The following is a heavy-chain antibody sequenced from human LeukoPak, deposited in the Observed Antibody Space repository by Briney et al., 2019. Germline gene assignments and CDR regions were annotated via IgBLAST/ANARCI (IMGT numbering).Heavy chain of an antibody. CDR2: ISYDGSNK. V-gene: IGHV3-30-3*01. Sequence: PGRSLRLSCAASGFTFSSYAMHWVRQAPGKGLEWVAVISYDGSNKYYADSVKGRFTISRDNSKNTVYLQMNSLRAEDTALYFCANYIQRPPGMDVWGQGTMVTVSS. CDR1: GFTFSSYA. J-gene: IGHJ6*02. CDR3: ANYIQRPPGMDV. D-gene: IGHD3-10*02.